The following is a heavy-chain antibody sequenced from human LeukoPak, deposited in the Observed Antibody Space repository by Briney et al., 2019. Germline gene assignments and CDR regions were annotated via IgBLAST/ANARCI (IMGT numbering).Heavy chain of an antibody. D-gene: IGHD1-26*01. J-gene: IGHJ4*02. V-gene: IGHV3-23*01. CDR2: VGGGPDI. Sequence: PGGSLRLSCVASGFTFNIYAMSGVRQAPGKGLEWGAGVGGGPDIHYADSVKGRFTASRDDSKNTVYLHMSSLRVEDTDIYFCSKDATSGNSMWDHFDSWGQGTLVTVST. CDR3: SKDATSGNSMWDHFDS. CDR1: GFTFNIYA.